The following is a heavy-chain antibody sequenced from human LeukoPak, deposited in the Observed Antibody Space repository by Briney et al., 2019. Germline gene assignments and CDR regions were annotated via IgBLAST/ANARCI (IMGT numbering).Heavy chain of an antibody. D-gene: IGHD2-8*02. CDR3: AGYREYWDWHFDL. CDR2: IDYSGST. Sequence: SETLSLTCTVSGGSISTYYWSWVRQSPGKGLEWIGHIDYSGSTNYNPSLKSRVTISIDTSKNQFSLKLTSVTAADTAVYYCAGYREYWDWHFDLWGRGAPVTVSP. V-gene: IGHV4-59*01. J-gene: IGHJ2*01. CDR1: GGSISTYY.